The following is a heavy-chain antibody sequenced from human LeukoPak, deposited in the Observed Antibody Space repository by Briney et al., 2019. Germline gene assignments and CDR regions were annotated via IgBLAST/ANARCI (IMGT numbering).Heavy chain of an antibody. CDR3: ARDFGGIGHFDY. CDR2: IYSGGST. V-gene: IGHV3-66*01. Sequence: GGSLRLSCAASGFTVSNNYMSWVRQAPGQGLEWVSIIYSGGSTYYAESVKGRFTISRDNSKNTVYLQMKSLRAEDTAVYYCARDFGGIGHFDYWGQGNLVTVSS. D-gene: IGHD3-10*01. J-gene: IGHJ4*02. CDR1: GFTVSNNY.